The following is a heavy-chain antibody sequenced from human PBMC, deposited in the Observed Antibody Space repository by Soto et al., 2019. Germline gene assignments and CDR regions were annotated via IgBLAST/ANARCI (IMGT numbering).Heavy chain of an antibody. J-gene: IGHJ2*01. CDR2: IYYSGST. V-gene: IGHV4-59*01. CDR3: ARERQDILTGYSRIPHGYFDL. CDR1: GGSISSYY. D-gene: IGHD3-9*01. Sequence: SETLSLTCTVSGGSISSYYWSWIRQPPGKGLEWIGYIYYSGSTNYNPSLKSRVTISVDTSKNQFSLKLSSVTAADTAVYYCARERQDILTGYSRIPHGYFDLWGRGTLVT.